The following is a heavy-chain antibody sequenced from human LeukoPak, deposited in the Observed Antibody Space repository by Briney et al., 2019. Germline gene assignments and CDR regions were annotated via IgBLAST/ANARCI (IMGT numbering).Heavy chain of an antibody. D-gene: IGHD2-8*02. V-gene: IGHV3-7*01. CDR1: GFTVSSNY. J-gene: IGHJ4*02. Sequence: GGSLRLSCAASGFTVSSNYMSWVRQAPGKGLEWVAIIKQDGSEKYYVDSVKGRFTISRDNAKNSLYVQMNSLTAEDTAVYSCARYGSDTGATDYWGQGILVTVSS. CDR3: ARYGSDTGATDY. CDR2: IKQDGSEK.